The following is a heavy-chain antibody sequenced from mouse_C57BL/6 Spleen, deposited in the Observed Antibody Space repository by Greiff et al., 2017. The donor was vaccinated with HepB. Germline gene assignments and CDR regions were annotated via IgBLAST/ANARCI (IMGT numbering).Heavy chain of an antibody. CDR1: GFTFSDYY. V-gene: IGHV5-12*01. CDR2: ISNGGGST. J-gene: IGHJ4*01. CDR3: ARRDYDGAMDY. Sequence: EVQRVESGGGLVQPGGSLKLSCAASGFTFSDYYMYWVRQTPEKRLEWVAYISNGGGSTYYPDTVKGRFTISRDNAKNTLYLQMSRLKSEDTAMYYCARRDYDGAMDYWGQGTSVTVSS. D-gene: IGHD2-4*01.